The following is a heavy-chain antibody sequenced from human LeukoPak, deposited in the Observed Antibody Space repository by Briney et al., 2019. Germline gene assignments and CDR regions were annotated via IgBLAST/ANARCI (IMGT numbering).Heavy chain of an antibody. Sequence: SETLSLTCTVSGGSISSYYWSWIRQPAGKGLEWIGRIYTSGSTNYNPSLKSRVTISVDTSKKQFSLKLNSVTAADTAVYYCAGSKAIGGFLGRDESRRYNWFDPWGQGTLVTVSS. J-gene: IGHJ5*02. D-gene: IGHD3-10*01. V-gene: IGHV4-4*07. CDR3: AGSKAIGGFLGRDESRRYNWFDP. CDR2: IYTSGST. CDR1: GGSISSYY.